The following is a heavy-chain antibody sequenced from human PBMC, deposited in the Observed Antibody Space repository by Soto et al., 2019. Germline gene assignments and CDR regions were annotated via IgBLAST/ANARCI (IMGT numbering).Heavy chain of an antibody. D-gene: IGHD6-19*01. Sequence: EVQLLESGGGLVQPGGSLRLSCAASGFSFSSYAMSWVRQAPGKGLEWVSAISGRGGSTYYADSVKGRFTISRDNSKNTLYLQMYSVRAEDTAVYYCAKDPNSSGWYWYFDYWGQGTLVTVSS. CDR3: AKDPNSSGWYWYFDY. J-gene: IGHJ4*02. CDR1: GFSFSSYA. CDR2: ISGRGGST. V-gene: IGHV3-23*01.